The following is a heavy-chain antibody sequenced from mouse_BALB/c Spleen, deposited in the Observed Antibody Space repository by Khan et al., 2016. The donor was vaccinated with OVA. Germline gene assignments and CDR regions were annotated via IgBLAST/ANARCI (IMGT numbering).Heavy chain of an antibody. CDR1: GFNIKDYY. V-gene: IGHV14-1*02. Sequence: VQLQQSGAELVRPGALVKLSCKASGFNIKDYYIHWVKQRAEQGLEWIGWIDPENGESIYDPKFQGKANITSDTSSNTAYLQLSTLTSEDTAVSYCARSGYFAWFGYWGQGTLVTVSA. CDR2: IDPENGES. CDR3: ARSGYFAWFGY. J-gene: IGHJ3*01.